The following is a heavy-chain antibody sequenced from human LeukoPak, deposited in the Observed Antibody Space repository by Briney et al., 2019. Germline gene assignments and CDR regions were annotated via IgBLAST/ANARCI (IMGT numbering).Heavy chain of an antibody. J-gene: IGHJ4*02. CDR3: ASGSSGSSSWSIAY. CDR1: GFSFSTYG. V-gene: IGHV3-33*01. D-gene: IGHD6-6*01. CDR2: IWYDGSNK. Sequence: PGGSLRLSCAASGFSFSTYGMHWVRQAPGKGLEWVAVIWYDGSNKYYTDSVKGRFTISRDNSKSTLSLQMNSLRVEDTAVYYCASGSSGSSSWSIAYWGQGTLVTASS.